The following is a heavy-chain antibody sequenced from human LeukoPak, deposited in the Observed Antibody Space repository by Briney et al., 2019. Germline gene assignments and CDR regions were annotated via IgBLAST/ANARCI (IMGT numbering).Heavy chain of an antibody. CDR3: ASWPFLYGFRTYFDN. CDR1: GESFSAFH. V-gene: IGHV4-34*01. CDR2: MKQNGTP. Sequence: PSETLSLTCAVSGESFSAFHWNWIRQAPAKGLEWLGEMKQNGTPRYSPSVQSRVTIAVDKSKNQFSLNVRSVTAADTAVYYCASWPFLYGFRTYFDNWAQGTLVTVSS. J-gene: IGHJ4*02. D-gene: IGHD3-10*01.